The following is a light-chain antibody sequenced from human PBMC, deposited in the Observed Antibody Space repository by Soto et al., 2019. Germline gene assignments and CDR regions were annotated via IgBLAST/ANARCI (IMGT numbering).Light chain of an antibody. CDR2: DVS. V-gene: IGLV2-14*01. CDR1: SSDVGGYNY. CDR3: SSYTSSNTEV. Sequence: QSVLTQPASVSGSPGQSITISCTGTSSDVGGYNYVSWYQQHPGKAPKLMIYDVSDRPSGVSNRFSGSKSDNTASLTISGLQAEDEADYYCSSYTSSNTEVFGTGTKVTVL. J-gene: IGLJ1*01.